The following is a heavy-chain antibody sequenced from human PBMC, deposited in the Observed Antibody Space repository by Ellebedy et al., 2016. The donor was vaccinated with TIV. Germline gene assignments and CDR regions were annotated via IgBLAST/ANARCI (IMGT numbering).Heavy chain of an antibody. J-gene: IGHJ1*01. D-gene: IGHD3-22*01. CDR1: GFTFSSYE. Sequence: GESLKISCAASGFTFSSYEMNWVRQAPGKGLEWVSYISSSGNTIYYADSVKGRFTISRDNAKNSLYLQMNSLRAEDTAVYYCARDKPEYYYDSSGHDWFQHWGQGTLVTVSS. V-gene: IGHV3-48*03. CDR2: ISSSGNTI. CDR3: ARDKPEYYYDSSGHDWFQH.